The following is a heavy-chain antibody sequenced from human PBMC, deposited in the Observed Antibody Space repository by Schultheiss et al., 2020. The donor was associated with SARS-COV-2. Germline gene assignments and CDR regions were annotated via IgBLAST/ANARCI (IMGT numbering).Heavy chain of an antibody. Sequence: SEILSLTCAVYGGSISSYYWSWIRQPPGKGLEWIGYIYYSGSTNYNPSLKSRVTISVDTSKNQFSLKLSSVTAADTAVYYCARADGYNVRDAFDIWGQGTMITVSS. CDR3: ARADGYNVRDAFDI. CDR1: GGSISSYY. J-gene: IGHJ3*02. D-gene: IGHD5-24*01. V-gene: IGHV4-59*08. CDR2: IYYSGST.